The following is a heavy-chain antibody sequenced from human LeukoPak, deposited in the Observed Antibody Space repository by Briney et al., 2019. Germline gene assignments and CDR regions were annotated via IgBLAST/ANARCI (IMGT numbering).Heavy chain of an antibody. V-gene: IGHV4-59*12. D-gene: IGHD6-19*01. Sequence: SETLSLTCTVSGGSISSYYWSWIRQPPGKGLEWIGYIYYSGSTNYNPSLKSRVTISVDKSKNQFSLKLSSVTAADTAVYYCARERRSYSSGSVDFDYWGQGTLVTVSS. CDR3: ARERRSYSSGSVDFDY. J-gene: IGHJ4*02. CDR2: IYYSGST. CDR1: GGSISSYY.